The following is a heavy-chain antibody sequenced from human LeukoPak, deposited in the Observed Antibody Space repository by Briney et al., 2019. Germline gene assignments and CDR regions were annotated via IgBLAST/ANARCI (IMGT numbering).Heavy chain of an antibody. CDR1: GDSMSSSSHY. V-gene: IGHV4-39*01. D-gene: IGHD4-17*01. CDR3: ARNMTAVARLDVFDI. Sequence: SETLSLTCTVSGDSMSSSSHYWGWIRQSPGTGLEWIGSIYYSGSTYYNPSLKSRVTISVDTSKNQFSLELRSVTAADTAIYYCARNMTAVARLDVFDIWGPGTMVTVSS. CDR2: IYYSGST. J-gene: IGHJ3*02.